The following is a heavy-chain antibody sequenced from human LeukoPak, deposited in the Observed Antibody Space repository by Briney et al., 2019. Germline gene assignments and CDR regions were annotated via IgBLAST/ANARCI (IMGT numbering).Heavy chain of an antibody. Sequence: GGALRLSCAASRFTLSSYWMSWGPEPPGTGGEGGANIKQVGKEKHLVDSVKGRFTISRDNAKNSLYLQMNSLRAEDTAVYYCAREGSEYYDFWSGYFQADYYYYYMDVWAKGPRSPSP. D-gene: IGHD3-3*01. CDR2: IKQVGKEK. CDR3: AREGSEYYDFWSGYFQADYYYYYMDV. J-gene: IGHJ6*03. V-gene: IGHV3-7*01. CDR1: RFTLSSYW.